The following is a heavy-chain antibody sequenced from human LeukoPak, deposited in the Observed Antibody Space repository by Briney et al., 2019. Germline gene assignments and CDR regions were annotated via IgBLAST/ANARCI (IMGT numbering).Heavy chain of an antibody. CDR3: AKANIVGATNDY. D-gene: IGHD1-26*01. CDR1: GFTVGTYA. V-gene: IGHV3-23*01. J-gene: IGHJ4*02. Sequence: GGSLRLSCTVSGFTVGTYAMSWVRQAPGKGLEWVSAISGSGGSTYYADSVKGRFTISRDNSKNTLYLQMNSLRAEDTAVYYCAKANIVGATNDYWGQGTLVTVSS. CDR2: ISGSGGST.